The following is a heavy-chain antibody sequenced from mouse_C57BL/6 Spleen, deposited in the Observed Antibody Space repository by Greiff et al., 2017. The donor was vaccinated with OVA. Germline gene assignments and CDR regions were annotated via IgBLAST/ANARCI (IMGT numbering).Heavy chain of an antibody. CDR1: GYAFTNYL. J-gene: IGHJ3*01. D-gene: IGHD2-12*01. CDR2: INPGGGGT. Sequence: QVQLQQSGAELVRPGTSVKVSCKASGYAFTNYLIEWVKQRPGQGLEWIGVINPGGGGTNYNEKFKGKATLTADKSSSTAYMQLSSLTSEDSAGYFCARGGYYYSLFADWGQGTLVTVSA. CDR3: ARGGYYYSLFAD. V-gene: IGHV1-54*01.